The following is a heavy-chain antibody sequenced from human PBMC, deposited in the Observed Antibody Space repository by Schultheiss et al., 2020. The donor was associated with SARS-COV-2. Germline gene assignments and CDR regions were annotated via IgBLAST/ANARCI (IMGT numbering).Heavy chain of an antibody. D-gene: IGHD4-17*01. Sequence: ASVKVSCKASGYTFTSYAMHWVRQAPGQRLEWMGRINPNSGGTNYAQKFQGRVTMTRDTSISTAYMELSRLRSDDTAVYYCARVRMTTVTDDAFDIWGQGTMVTVSS. V-gene: IGHV1-2*06. CDR2: INPNSGGT. J-gene: IGHJ3*02. CDR3: ARVRMTTVTDDAFDI. CDR1: GYTFTSYA.